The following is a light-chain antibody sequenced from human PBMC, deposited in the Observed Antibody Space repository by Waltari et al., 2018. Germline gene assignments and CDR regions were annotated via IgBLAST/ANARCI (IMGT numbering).Light chain of an antibody. J-gene: IGLJ1*01. Sequence: QSALPQPASVSGSPGQSITISCTATTSDVGGYNYVSWYHQHPGKAPKLMIYDVSNRPSGVSNRFSGSKSGNTASLTISGRQAEDEADYYCSSYTSSNTLGFGTGTKVTVL. CDR2: DVS. CDR1: TSDVGGYNY. V-gene: IGLV2-14*03. CDR3: SSYTSSNTLG.